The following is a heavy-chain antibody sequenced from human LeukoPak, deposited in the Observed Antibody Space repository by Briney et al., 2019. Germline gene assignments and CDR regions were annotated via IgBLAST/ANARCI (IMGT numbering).Heavy chain of an antibody. D-gene: IGHD5-18*01. V-gene: IGHV4-39*07. CDR1: GGSITSGGYY. CDR2: VYYSGSI. CDR3: ARLRGYSYAGDY. Sequence: SETLSLTCTVSGGSITSGGYYWGWLRQPPGKGLEWIGSVYYSGSIHYNPSLKSRVTISADMSKNQISLKLSSVTAADTAVYYCARLRGYSYAGDYWGQGSLVTVSS. J-gene: IGHJ4*02.